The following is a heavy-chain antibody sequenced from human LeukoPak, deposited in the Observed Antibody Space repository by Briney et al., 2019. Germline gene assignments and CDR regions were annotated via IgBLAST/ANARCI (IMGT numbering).Heavy chain of an antibody. CDR3: ARHADYGDYIDY. CDR1: GGSISSSSYY. V-gene: IGHV4-39*01. CDR2: IYYSGST. J-gene: IGHJ4*02. Sequence: TSETLSLTCTVSGGSISSSSYYWDWIRQPPGKGLEWIGSIYYSGSTYYNPSLKSRVTISVDTSKNQFSLKLSSVTAADTAVYYCARHADYGDYIDYWGQGTLVTVSS. D-gene: IGHD4-17*01.